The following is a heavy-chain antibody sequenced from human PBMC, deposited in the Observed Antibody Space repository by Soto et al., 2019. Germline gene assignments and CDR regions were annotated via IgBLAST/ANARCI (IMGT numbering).Heavy chain of an antibody. CDR3: AHSRARVNDY. CDR2: IYWDDDK. Sequence: QITLKESGPTLVKPTQTLTLTCDFSGFSLTTSGVGVGWIRQPPGKALEWLALIYWDDDKRYSPSLKSRLTTTMDTPKNQVVLIMTNMDAVDTATYYCAHSRARVNDYWGQGTLVTVSS. J-gene: IGHJ4*02. V-gene: IGHV2-5*02. CDR1: GFSLTTSGVG.